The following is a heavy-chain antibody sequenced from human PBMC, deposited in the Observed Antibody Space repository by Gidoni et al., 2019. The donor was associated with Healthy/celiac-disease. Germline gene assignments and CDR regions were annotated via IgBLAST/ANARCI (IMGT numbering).Heavy chain of an antibody. CDR3: ARSGVYGAAAGRSSALFDY. CDR2: INPNSGGT. Sequence: QVQLVPSGAEVKKPGASVKVSCKASGYTFPGYYMHWVRQAPGQGLEWMGRINPNSGGTNYAQKFQGRVTMTRETSISTAYMELSRLRSDDTAVYYCARSGVYGAAAGRSSALFDYWGQGTLVTVSS. CDR1: GYTFPGYY. V-gene: IGHV1-2*06. J-gene: IGHJ4*02. D-gene: IGHD6-13*01.